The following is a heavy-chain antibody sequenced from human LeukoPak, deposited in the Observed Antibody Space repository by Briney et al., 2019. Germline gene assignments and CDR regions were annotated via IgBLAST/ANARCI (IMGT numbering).Heavy chain of an antibody. J-gene: IGHJ4*02. V-gene: IGHV1-2*02. D-gene: IGHD3-22*01. CDR2: INPNSGDT. CDR3: ARGYDSGGYYLPDH. CDR1: GYTFTGYY. Sequence: GASVKVSCKSSGYTFTGYYIHWVRQAPGQGLEWMGWINPNSGDTKYAQKFQGRVTVTRDKSISTAYMELSRLTSDDTAMYYCARGYDSGGYYLPDHWGQGTLVTVSS.